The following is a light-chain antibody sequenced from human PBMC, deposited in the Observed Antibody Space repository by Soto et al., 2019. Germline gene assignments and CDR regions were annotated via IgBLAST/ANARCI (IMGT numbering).Light chain of an antibody. Sequence: QSVLTRPASVSGSPGQSITLACTGTSSDVGAYNYVSWYEQHPGKAPKLMIYNVNNRPSGVSDRFFGSKSGTTASLTISGLQAEDEADYYCSSYTTINTVVFGGGTKLTVL. CDR3: SSYTTINTVV. CDR2: NVN. CDR1: SSDVGAYNY. J-gene: IGLJ3*02. V-gene: IGLV2-14*03.